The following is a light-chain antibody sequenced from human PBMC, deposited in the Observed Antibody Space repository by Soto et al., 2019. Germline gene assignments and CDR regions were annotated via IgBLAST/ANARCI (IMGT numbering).Light chain of an antibody. V-gene: IGLV2-14*01. CDR2: EVS. CDR3: SSFTSSSTGV. Sequence: QSVLTQPASVSGSPGQSITISCTGTSSDIGGYNYVSWYQQHPGKAPKLMIYEVSNRPSGVYNRFSGSKSGNTASLTISGLRAEDEAYYYCSSFTSSSTGVFGGGTKLTVL. CDR1: SSDIGGYNY. J-gene: IGLJ3*02.